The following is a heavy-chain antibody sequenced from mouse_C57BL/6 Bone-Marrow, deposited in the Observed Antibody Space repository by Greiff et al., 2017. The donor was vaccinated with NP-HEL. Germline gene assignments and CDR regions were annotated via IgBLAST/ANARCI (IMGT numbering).Heavy chain of an antibody. J-gene: IGHJ1*03. D-gene: IGHD2-2*01. V-gene: IGHV2-2*01. CDR3: ARNGYDEYFDV. CDR1: GFSLTSYG. CDR2: IWSGGST. Sequence: VQLQESGPGLVQPSQRLSIPCTVSGFSLTSYGVHWVRQSPGKGLEWLGVIWSGGSTDYNAAFISRLSISKDNSKSQVFFKMNSLQADDTAIYYCARNGYDEYFDVWGTGTTVTVSS.